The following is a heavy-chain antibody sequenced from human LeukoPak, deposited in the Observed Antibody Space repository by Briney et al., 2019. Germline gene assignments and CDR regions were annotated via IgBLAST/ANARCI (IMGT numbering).Heavy chain of an antibody. CDR3: ARLVWGSQPKFDY. Sequence: SQTLSLTCTVSGGSISSGGYYWSWIRQHPGKGVEWIGYIYNSGSTYYNPPLKSRVTISVDTSKNQFSLKLSSVTAADTAVYCCARLVWGSQPKFDYWGQGTLVTVSS. J-gene: IGHJ4*02. CDR2: IYNSGST. D-gene: IGHD7-27*01. CDR1: GGSISSGGYY. V-gene: IGHV4-31*03.